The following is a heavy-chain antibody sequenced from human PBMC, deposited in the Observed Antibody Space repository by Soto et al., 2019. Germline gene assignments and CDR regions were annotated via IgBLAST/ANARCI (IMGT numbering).Heavy chain of an antibody. CDR3: ARCQYHGSAGFYTNRYFYGVDV. V-gene: IGHV4-34*02. J-gene: IGHJ6*02. D-gene: IGHD3-22*01. CDR1: GGSFSNYY. CDR2: VNHRGST. Sequence: QVQLQQWGAGLLKPSETLSLTCAVSGGSFSNYYWTWIRQPPGAGLEGLGEVNHRGSTSYSPALKGRVTISVDSSKNQFSLLLTSVTAADRAVYFCARCQYHGSAGFYTNRYFYGVDVWGQGTTVPVSS.